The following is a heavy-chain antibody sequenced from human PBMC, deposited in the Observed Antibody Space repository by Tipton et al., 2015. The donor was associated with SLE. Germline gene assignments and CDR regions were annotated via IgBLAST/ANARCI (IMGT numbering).Heavy chain of an antibody. CDR3: SREWGSGAPGYFDY. J-gene: IGHJ4*02. Sequence: TLSLTCTVSGGSISGHYWSWIRQPPGKGLEWIGYIYYSGSTNYNPSPQSRGTISVDTSKNQFSLKLSSVTAADTAVYYCSREWGSGAPGYFDYWGQGTLVTVSS. D-gene: IGHD3-16*01. V-gene: IGHV4-59*11. CDR1: GGSISGHY. CDR2: IYYSGST.